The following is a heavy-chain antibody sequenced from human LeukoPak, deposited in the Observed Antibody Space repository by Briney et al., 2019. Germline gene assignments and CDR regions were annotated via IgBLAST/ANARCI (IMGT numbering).Heavy chain of an antibody. CDR1: GGSISSSSYY. CDR2: IYYSGST. D-gene: IGHD1-26*01. CDR3: ARAYRGSYPNWFDP. Sequence: SETLSLTCTVSGGSISSSSYYWGWIRQPPGKGLEWIGSIYYSGSTYYNPSLKSRVTISVDTSKNQFSLKLSSVTAADTAVYYCARAYRGSYPNWFDPWGQGTLVTVSS. V-gene: IGHV4-39*07. J-gene: IGHJ5*02.